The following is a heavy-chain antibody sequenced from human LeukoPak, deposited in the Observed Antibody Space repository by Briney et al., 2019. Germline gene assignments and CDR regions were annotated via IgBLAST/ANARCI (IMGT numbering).Heavy chain of an antibody. CDR1: GFTFSSYA. J-gene: IGHJ4*02. CDR3: AKDRTGTVYSSSDY. CDR2: ISGSGGST. D-gene: IGHD6-6*01. Sequence: LGGSLRLSCAASGFTFSSYAMSWVRPAPGKGLEWVSAISGSGGSTYYADSVKGRFTISRDNSKNTLYLQMNSLRAEDTAVYYCAKDRTGTVYSSSDYWGQGTLVTVSS. V-gene: IGHV3-23*01.